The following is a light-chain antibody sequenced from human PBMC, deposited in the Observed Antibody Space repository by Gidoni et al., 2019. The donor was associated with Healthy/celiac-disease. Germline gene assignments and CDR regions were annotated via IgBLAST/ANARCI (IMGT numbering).Light chain of an antibody. V-gene: IGKV1-39*01. J-gene: IGKJ1*01. CDR1: QSISSY. CDR3: QQSYSTPLT. Sequence: DIQMTQSPSSLSASVGDRVTITCRASQSISSYLNWYQQKPGKAPKLLIYAASSLQSGVPSRFSGSGSGTDFTLTISSLQPEDVATYYCQQSYSTPLTFXXXTKVEIK. CDR2: AAS.